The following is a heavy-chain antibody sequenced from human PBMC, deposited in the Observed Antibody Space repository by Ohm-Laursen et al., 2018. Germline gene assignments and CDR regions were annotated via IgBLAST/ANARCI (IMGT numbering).Heavy chain of an antibody. CDR1: GGSISSYY. D-gene: IGHD1-26*01. J-gene: IGHJ4*02. Sequence: GTLSLTCTVSGGSISSYYWSWVRQPPGKGLEWIGYIHNSGSTNYNPSLKSRVTIATDTPKNQLSLKLSSVTAADTAVYYCARRANSAFPYYLDYWGQGTLVTVSS. V-gene: IGHV4-59*08. CDR3: ARRANSAFPYYLDY. CDR2: IHNSGST.